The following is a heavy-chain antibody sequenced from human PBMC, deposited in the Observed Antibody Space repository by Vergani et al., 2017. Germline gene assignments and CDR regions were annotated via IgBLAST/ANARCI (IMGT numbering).Heavy chain of an antibody. CDR3: ARVXCGGDCYSYYYYYYYMDV. Sequence: QVQLVQSGAEVKKPGASVKVSCKASGYTFTGYYMHWVRQAPGQGLEWMGRINPNSGGTNYAQKFQGRVTMTRDTSISTAYMELSRLRADDTAVYYCARVXCGGDCYSYYYYYYYMDVWGKGTTVTVSS. J-gene: IGHJ6*03. CDR2: INPNSGGT. D-gene: IGHD2-21*01. CDR1: GYTFTGYY. V-gene: IGHV1-2*06.